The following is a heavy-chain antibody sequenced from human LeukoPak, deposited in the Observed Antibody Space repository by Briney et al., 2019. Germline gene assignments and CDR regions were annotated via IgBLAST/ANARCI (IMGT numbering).Heavy chain of an antibody. CDR3: ARKAAGFDY. J-gene: IGHJ4*02. V-gene: IGHV4-4*07. CDR1: GGSITSYY. D-gene: IGHD6-25*01. CDR2: IYTTGST. Sequence: SETLSLTCTVSGGSITSYYWSWIRQPAGKGLEWIGRIYTTGSTYYNHFLKSRVTMAVDTSKNQFSLKLSSVTAADTAVYYCARKAAGFDYWGQGTLVTVSS.